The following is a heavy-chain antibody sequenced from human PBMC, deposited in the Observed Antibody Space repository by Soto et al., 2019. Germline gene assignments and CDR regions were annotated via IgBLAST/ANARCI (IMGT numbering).Heavy chain of an antibody. J-gene: IGHJ6*02. CDR3: ARDARYVDFWSGYYEYYYYYYGMDV. Sequence: GASVKVSCKASGYTFTSYYMHWVRQAPGQGLEWMGIINPSGGSTSYAQKFQGRVTMTRDTSTSTVYMELSSLRSEDTAVYYCARDARYVDFWSGYYEYYYYYYGMDVWGQGTTVTVSS. CDR2: INPSGGST. D-gene: IGHD3-3*01. V-gene: IGHV1-46*01. CDR1: GYTFTSYY.